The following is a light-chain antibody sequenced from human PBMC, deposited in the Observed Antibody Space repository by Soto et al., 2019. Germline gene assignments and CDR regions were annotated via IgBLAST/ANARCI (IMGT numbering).Light chain of an antibody. CDR3: QQYNNWPPIT. J-gene: IGKJ5*01. CDR2: GAS. CDR1: QSVSSSY. Sequence: EIVLTQSPGTLSLSPGERATLSCRASQSVSSSYLAWYQQKPGQAPRLLIYGASTRATGIPDRFSGSGSGTEFTLTISRLQSEDFAVYYCQQYNNWPPITVGQGTRLEIK. V-gene: IGKV3-15*01.